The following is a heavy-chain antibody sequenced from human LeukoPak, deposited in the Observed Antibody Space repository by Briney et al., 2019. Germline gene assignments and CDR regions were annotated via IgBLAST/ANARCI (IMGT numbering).Heavy chain of an antibody. CDR3: ARDRVTMVRGVIQNSYYYYGMDV. CDR2: IYSGGST. Sequence: GGSLRLSCAASGFTVSSNYMSWVRQAPGKGLEWVSVIYSGGSTYYADSVKGRFTISRHNSKNTLYLQMNSLRAEDTAVYYCARDRVTMVRGVIQNSYYYYGMDVWGQGTTVTVS. V-gene: IGHV3-53*04. J-gene: IGHJ6*02. CDR1: GFTVSSNY. D-gene: IGHD3-10*01.